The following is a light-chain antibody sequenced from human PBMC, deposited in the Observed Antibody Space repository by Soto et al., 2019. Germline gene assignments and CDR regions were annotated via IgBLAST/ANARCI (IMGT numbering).Light chain of an antibody. J-gene: IGKJ4*01. V-gene: IGKV3-15*01. Sequence: IVMTQSPATLSVSPGERATLSCRASQSINSNLAWYQQKPGQAPRLLMFLASIRATGFPARFSGSGSGKEFTITISSLQSEDSAIYYCQQYNNWPRATFGGGTKVEIK. CDR3: QQYNNWPRAT. CDR1: QSINSN. CDR2: LAS.